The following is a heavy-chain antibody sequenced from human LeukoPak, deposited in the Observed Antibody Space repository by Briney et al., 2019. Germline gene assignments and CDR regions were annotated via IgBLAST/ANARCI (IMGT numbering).Heavy chain of an antibody. V-gene: IGHV4-39*01. J-gene: IGHJ3*02. CDR1: GGSISSSSYY. CDR2: IYYSGST. D-gene: IGHD3-22*01. CDR3: ARQNPDYDSSGTATGDAFDI. Sequence: SETLSLTCTVSGGSISSSSYYWGWIRQPPGKGLEWIGSIYYSGSTYYNPSLKSRVTISVDTSKNQFSLKLSSVTAADTAVYYCARQNPDYDSSGTATGDAFDIWGQGTMVTVSS.